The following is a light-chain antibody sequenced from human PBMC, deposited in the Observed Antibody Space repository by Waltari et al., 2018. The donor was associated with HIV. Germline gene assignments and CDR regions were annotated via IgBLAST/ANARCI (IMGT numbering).Light chain of an antibody. CDR1: QGISNY. J-gene: IGKJ4*01. V-gene: IGKV1-9*01. CDR2: SAS. CDR3: QQLKSYPLT. Sequence: DLQVTESPSFMFALGAGRVPFTCRASQGISNYVAWYQQKPGKAPKRLIYSASTLLSGVPSRFSGSGSGTEFTLTISSLQPEDFATYYCQQLKSYPLTFGGGTKVAIK.